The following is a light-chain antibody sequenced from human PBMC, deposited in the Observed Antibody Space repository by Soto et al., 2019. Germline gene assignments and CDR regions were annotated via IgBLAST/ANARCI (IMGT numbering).Light chain of an antibody. V-gene: IGLV2-23*01. J-gene: IGLJ1*01. CDR3: CSYAGSSTFV. Sequence: LTQPASVSWSPGQSIAISCTGTSSDVGTYNLVSWYQQHPGKAPKLMIYEGSKRPSGVSDRFSGSKSGNTASLTISGLQAEDEADYFCCSYAGSSTFVFGTGTKVTV. CDR1: SSDVGTYNL. CDR2: EGS.